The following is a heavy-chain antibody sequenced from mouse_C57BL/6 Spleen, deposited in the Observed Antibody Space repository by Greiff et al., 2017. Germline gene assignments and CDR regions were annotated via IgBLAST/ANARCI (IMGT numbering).Heavy chain of an antibody. V-gene: IGHV1-22*01. J-gene: IGHJ1*03. CDR3: ARNGNYVDWYFDV. D-gene: IGHD2-1*01. CDR2: INPNNGGT. CDR1: GYTFTDYN. Sequence: EVQLVESGPELVKPGASVKMSCKASGYTFTDYNMHWVKQSHGKSLEWIGYINPNNGGTSYNQKFKGKATLTVNKSSSTAYMELRSLTSEDSAVYYCARNGNYVDWYFDVWGTGTTVTVSS.